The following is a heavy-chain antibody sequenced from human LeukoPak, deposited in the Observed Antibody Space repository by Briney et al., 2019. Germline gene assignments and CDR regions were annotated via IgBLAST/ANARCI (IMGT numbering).Heavy chain of an antibody. D-gene: IGHD2-15*01. J-gene: IGHJ1*01. V-gene: IGHV3-20*04. Sequence: GGSLRLSCAASGFTFDDYGMSWVRQAPGKGLEWVSGINWNGGSTGYADSVKGRFTISRDNAKNSLYLQMNSLRAEDTAVYYCARDDCSGGSCYSHFQHWGQGTLVTVSS. CDR2: INWNGGST. CDR1: GFTFDDYG. CDR3: ARDDCSGGSCYSHFQH.